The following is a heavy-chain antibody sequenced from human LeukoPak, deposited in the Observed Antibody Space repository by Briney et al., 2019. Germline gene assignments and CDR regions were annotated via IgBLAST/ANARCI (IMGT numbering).Heavy chain of an antibody. CDR2: ISYDGSNK. V-gene: IGHV3-30*18. D-gene: IGHD1-26*01. Sequence: GGSLRLSCAASGFTFSSYGMHWVRQAPGKGLEWVAVISYDGSNKYYADSVKGRFTISRDNSKNTLYLQMNSLRAEDTAVYYCAKQISYSGSYEYYFDYWGQGTLVTVSS. J-gene: IGHJ4*02. CDR3: AKQISYSGSYEYYFDY. CDR1: GFTFSSYG.